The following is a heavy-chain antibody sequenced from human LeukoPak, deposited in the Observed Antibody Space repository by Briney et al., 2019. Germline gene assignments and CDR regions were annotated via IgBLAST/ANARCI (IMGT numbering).Heavy chain of an antibody. D-gene: IGHD2-2*01. J-gene: IGHJ3*02. CDR3: AKEGTMPHSQWAFDI. V-gene: IGHV3-11*04. CDR1: GFTFSDYY. Sequence: GGSLRLSCAASGFTFSDYYMSWTRQDPGKGLEWVSYISSSGTTIYYADSVKGRFTISRDNAKNSLYLQMNSLRVEDTAVYYCAKEGTMPHSQWAFDIWGQGTMVTVSS. CDR2: ISSSGTTI.